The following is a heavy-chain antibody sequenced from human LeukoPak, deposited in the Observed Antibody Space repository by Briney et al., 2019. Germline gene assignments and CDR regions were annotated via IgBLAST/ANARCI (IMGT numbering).Heavy chain of an antibody. J-gene: IGHJ4*02. V-gene: IGHV1-69*13. CDR3: ARGVLVFGVVIIENYFDY. CDR2: IIPIFGTA. CDR1: GGTFSSYA. D-gene: IGHD3-3*01. Sequence: ASVKVSCKGSGGTFSSYAFSWVRQAPGQGLEWMGGIIPIFGTANYAQKFQGRVTITADESTSTAYMELSSLRSEDTAVYYCARGVLVFGVVIIENYFDYWGQGTLVTVSS.